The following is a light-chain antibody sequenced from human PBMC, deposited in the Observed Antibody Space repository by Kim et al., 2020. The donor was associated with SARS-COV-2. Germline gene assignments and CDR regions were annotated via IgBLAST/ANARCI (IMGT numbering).Light chain of an antibody. V-gene: IGKV3-15*01. CDR3: QQYDKWPPAYT. Sequence: CPRERVTRSCRASQSVSSNVAWYQQKPGQAPRRLFDGASTRATGIPARFSGSGSGTEFTLTISSLQSEDFAVYYCQQYDKWPPAYTFGQGTKLEI. CDR1: QSVSSN. J-gene: IGKJ2*01. CDR2: GAS.